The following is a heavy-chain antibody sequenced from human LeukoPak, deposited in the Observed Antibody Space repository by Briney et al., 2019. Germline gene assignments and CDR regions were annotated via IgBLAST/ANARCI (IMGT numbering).Heavy chain of an antibody. D-gene: IGHD1-7*01. J-gene: IGHJ4*02. CDR1: GFIFSSHG. CDR3: AKDGKTRNWNYFQAKPVY. Sequence: GGSLRLSCAASGFIFSSHGMNWVRQAPGKGLEWVSGISPSGDITYYADSVKGRFTISRDNSKNTLYLQMNSLRAEDTAIYYCAKDGKTRNWNYFQAKPVYWGQGTLVTVSS. CDR2: ISPSGDIT. V-gene: IGHV3-23*01.